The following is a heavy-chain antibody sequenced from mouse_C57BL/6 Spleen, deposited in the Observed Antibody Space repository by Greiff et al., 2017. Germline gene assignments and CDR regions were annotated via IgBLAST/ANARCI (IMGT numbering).Heavy chain of an antibody. J-gene: IGHJ2*01. CDR2: ISDGGSYT. D-gene: IGHD1-1*01. CDR1: GFTFSSYA. CDR3: AREGTTVVASFDY. Sequence: EVTLMASGGGLVKPGGSLNLSCAASGFTFSSYAMSWFRQTPEKRLRWVATISDGGSYTYYPDNVKGRFTISRDNAKNNLYLQMSHLKSEDTAMYYCAREGTTVVASFDYWGQGTTLTVSS. V-gene: IGHV5-4*01.